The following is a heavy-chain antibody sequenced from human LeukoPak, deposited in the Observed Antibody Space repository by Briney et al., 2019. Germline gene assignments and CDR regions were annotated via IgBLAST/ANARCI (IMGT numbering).Heavy chain of an antibody. CDR2: INHSGST. V-gene: IGHV4-38-2*02. CDR1: AYSISSGYY. D-gene: IGHD2-21*01. J-gene: IGHJ4*02. CDR3: ARQTRLKTLTYYFDY. Sequence: SETLSLTCTVSAYSISSGYYWGWIRQPPGKGLEWIGEINHSGSTNYNPSLKSRVTISVDTSKNQFSLKLSSVTAADTAVYYCARQTRLKTLTYYFDYWGQGTLVTVSS.